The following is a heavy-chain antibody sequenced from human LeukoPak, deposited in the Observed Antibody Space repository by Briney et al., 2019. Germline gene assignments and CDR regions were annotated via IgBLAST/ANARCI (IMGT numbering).Heavy chain of an antibody. J-gene: IGHJ4*02. D-gene: IGHD3-9*01. CDR3: ARDLTGAFDY. V-gene: IGHV4-61*02. Sequence: SETLSLTCSVSGGSITSGYYYWSWIRQSPEKGLEWIGRMYRTGTTNYNPSLKSRVTMSRDTSKNQFSLNLSSVTAADTAVYYSARDLTGAFDYWGQGTLVTVSS. CDR1: GGSITSGYYY. CDR2: MYRTGTT.